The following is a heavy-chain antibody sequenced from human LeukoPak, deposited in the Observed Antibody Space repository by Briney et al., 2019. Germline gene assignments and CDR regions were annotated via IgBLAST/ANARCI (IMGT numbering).Heavy chain of an antibody. V-gene: IGHV3-21*01. CDR2: ISSSSSYI. CDR3: ARGSYYYDSSGYYYDY. CDR1: GFTFSSYS. J-gene: IGHJ4*02. Sequence: GGSLRLSCAASGFTFSSYSMNWVRQAPGKGLEWVSSISSSSSYIYYADSVKGRFTISRDNAKNSLYLQMNSLRAEDTAVYYCARGSYYYDSSGYYYDYWGQGTLVTVSS. D-gene: IGHD3-22*01.